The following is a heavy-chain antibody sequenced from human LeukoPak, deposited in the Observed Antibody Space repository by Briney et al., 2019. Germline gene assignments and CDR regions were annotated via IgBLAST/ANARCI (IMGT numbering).Heavy chain of an antibody. CDR1: GYTFTGYY. D-gene: IGHD7-27*01. Sequence: ASVKVSCKASGYTFTGYYMHWVRQAPGQGLEWMGWINPNSGGTNYAQKFQGRVTLTRDTSISTAYMELSRLRSDVTAVYYCARDKERANWGVGAYWGQGTLVTVSS. J-gene: IGHJ4*02. V-gene: IGHV1-2*02. CDR3: ARDKERANWGVGAY. CDR2: INPNSGGT.